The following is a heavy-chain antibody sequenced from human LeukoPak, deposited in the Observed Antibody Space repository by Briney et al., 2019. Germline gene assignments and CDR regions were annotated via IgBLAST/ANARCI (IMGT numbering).Heavy chain of an antibody. J-gene: IGHJ4*02. CDR2: IYYSGST. D-gene: IGHD5-18*01. Sequence: PSETLSLTCAVYGGSFSGYYWSWIRQPPGKGLEWIGYIYYSGSTNYNPSLKSRVTISVDTSKNQFSLKLSSVTAADTAVYYCARGYSYGYAGGQIDYWGQGTLVTVSS. CDR3: ARGYSYGYAGGQIDY. V-gene: IGHV4-59*01. CDR1: GGSFSGYY.